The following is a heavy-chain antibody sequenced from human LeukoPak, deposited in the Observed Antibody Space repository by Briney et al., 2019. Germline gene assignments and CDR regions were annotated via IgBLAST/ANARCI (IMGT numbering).Heavy chain of an antibody. CDR3: ASSGSYRFDY. D-gene: IGHD1-26*01. CDR1: GDSVSSNSAA. Sequence: SQTLSLTCAISGDSVSSNSAAWNWIRQSPSRGLEWLGRTYYRSKWYNDYAVSVKSRVAINPDTAKNQISLQLNPVTPEDTAVYYCASSGSYRFDYWGQGTLVTVSS. CDR2: TYYRSKWYN. V-gene: IGHV6-1*01. J-gene: IGHJ4*02.